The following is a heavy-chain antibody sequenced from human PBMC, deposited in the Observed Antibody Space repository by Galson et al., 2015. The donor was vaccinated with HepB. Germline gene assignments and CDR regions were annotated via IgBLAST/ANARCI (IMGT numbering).Heavy chain of an antibody. CDR1: GYSFTSYW. Sequence: QSGAEVKKPGESLRISCTGSGYSFTSYWISWVRQMPGKGLEWKGRIDPSDSYTNYSPSFQGHVTISADKSISTAYLQWSSLKASDTAMYYCARQVDCGGDCYPFDYWGQGTLVTVSS. CDR2: IDPSDSYT. V-gene: IGHV5-10-1*01. J-gene: IGHJ4*02. D-gene: IGHD2-21*02. CDR3: ARQVDCGGDCYPFDY.